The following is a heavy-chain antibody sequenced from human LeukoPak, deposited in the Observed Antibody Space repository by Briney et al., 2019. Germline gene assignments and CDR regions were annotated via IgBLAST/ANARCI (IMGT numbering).Heavy chain of an antibody. V-gene: IGHV1-46*01. CDR1: GYTFTSYY. D-gene: IGHD4/OR15-4a*01. J-gene: IGHJ6*02. CDR2: INPSGGST. CDR3: ATRPSMVPRGWDYDYYYGMDV. Sequence: GASVKVSCKASGYTFTSYYMHWVRQAPGQGLEWMGIINPSGGSTGYAQKFQGRVTMTRDTSTSTVYMDLSSLRSEDTAVYYCATRPSMVPRGWDYDYYYGMDVWGQGTTVTVSS.